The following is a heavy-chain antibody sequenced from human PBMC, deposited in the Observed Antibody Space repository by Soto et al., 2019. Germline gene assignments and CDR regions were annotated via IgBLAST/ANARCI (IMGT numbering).Heavy chain of an antibody. Sequence: GGSLRLSCAASGFTFSDYYMSWFRQAQGKGLEGVSYISSSGSTIYYADSVKGRFTISRDNAKNSLYLQMNSLRAEDTAVYYCARDFLEQGWFDPWGQGTLVTVSS. D-gene: IGHD6-13*01. CDR2: ISSSGSTI. CDR1: GFTFSDYY. J-gene: IGHJ5*02. CDR3: ARDFLEQGWFDP. V-gene: IGHV3-11*01.